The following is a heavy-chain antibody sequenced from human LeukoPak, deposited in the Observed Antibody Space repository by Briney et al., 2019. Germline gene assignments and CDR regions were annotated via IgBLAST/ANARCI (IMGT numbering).Heavy chain of an antibody. J-gene: IGHJ4*02. CDR3: ARTREGHYFDY. V-gene: IGHV4-30-4*07. CDR2: IYYSGST. D-gene: IGHD5-24*01. Sequence: PSETLSLTCAVSGGSISSGGYSWSWIRQPPGKGLEWIGYIYYSGSTYYNPSLKSRVTISVDTSKNQFSLKLSSVTAEDTAVYYCARTREGHYFDYWGQGTLVTVSS. CDR1: GGSISSGGYS.